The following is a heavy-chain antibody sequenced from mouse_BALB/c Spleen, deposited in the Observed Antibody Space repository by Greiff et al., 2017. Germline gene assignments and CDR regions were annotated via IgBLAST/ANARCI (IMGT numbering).Heavy chain of an antibody. V-gene: IGHV5-6-3*01. CDR2: INSNGGST. D-gene: IGHD1-1*01. J-gene: IGHJ3*01. Sequence: EVQLVESGGGLVQPGGSLKLSCAASGFTFSSYGMSWVRQTPDKRRELVATINSNGGSTYYPDSVKGRFTISRDNAKNTLYLQMSSLKSEDTAMYYCARERALDYYVSGFAYWGQGTLVTVSA. CDR1: GFTFSSYG. CDR3: ARERALDYYVSGFAY.